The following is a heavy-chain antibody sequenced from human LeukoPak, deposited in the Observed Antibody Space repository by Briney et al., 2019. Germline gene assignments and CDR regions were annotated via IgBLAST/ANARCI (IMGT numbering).Heavy chain of an antibody. J-gene: IGHJ4*02. V-gene: IGHV3-7*01. CDR3: ARVLWNSGGYYPYYFDY. CDR1: GFTFSSYW. Sequence: GWSLRLSCAASGFTFSSYWMSWVRQAPGKGLEWVANIKQDGSEKYYVDSVKGRFTISRDNAKNSLYLQMNSLRAEDTAVYYCARVLWNSGGYYPYYFDYWGQGTLVTVSS. CDR2: IKQDGSEK. D-gene: IGHD3-10*01.